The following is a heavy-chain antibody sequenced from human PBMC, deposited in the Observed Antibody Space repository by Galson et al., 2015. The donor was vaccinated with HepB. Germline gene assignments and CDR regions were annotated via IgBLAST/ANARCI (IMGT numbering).Heavy chain of an antibody. CDR2: VSSDGGTQ. CDR3: AKESEKPQYGAYFDF. V-gene: IGHV3-30*18. CDR1: GFTFSCCG. J-gene: IGHJ4*02. D-gene: IGHD4/OR15-4a*01. Sequence: SLRLSCAASGFTFSCCGMQWVRQAPGKGLEWVVVVSSDGGTQFYADSVKGRFTISRDNPKNTLYLQMNSLRVEDTAVYYCAKESEKPQYGAYFDFWGQGILVTVSS.